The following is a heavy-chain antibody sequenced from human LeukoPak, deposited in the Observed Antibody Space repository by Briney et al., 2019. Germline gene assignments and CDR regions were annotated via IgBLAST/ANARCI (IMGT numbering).Heavy chain of an antibody. J-gene: IGHJ3*02. Sequence: SETLSLTCTVSGGSISSSSYFWGWIRQPPGKGLEWIGSIYYSGSAYYNPSLKSRVTISVDTSKNQFSLKLSSVTAADTAVYYCARAITMIVVVITKGNDAFDIWGQGTMVTVSS. V-gene: IGHV4-39*01. CDR1: GGSISSSSYF. CDR2: IYYSGSA. CDR3: ARAITMIVVVITKGNDAFDI. D-gene: IGHD3-22*01.